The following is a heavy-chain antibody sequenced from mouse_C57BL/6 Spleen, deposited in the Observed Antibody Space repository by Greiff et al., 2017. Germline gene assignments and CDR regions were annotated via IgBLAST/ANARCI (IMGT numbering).Heavy chain of an antibody. Sequence: QVQLKESGPGLVAPSQSLSITCTVSGFSLTSYGVSWVRQPPGKGLEWLGEIWGDGSINYHSALISRLSISKDNAKSQVFLKLNSLRTDDTATYYCARHYDYGYFDVWGTGTTVTVSS. CDR3: ARHYDYGYFDV. V-gene: IGHV2-3*01. J-gene: IGHJ1*03. CDR1: GFSLTSYG. CDR2: IWGDGSI. D-gene: IGHD2-4*01.